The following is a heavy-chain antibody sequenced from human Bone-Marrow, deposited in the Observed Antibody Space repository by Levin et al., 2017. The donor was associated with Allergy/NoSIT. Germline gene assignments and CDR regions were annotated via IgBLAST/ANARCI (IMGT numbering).Heavy chain of an antibody. CDR1: GGSIRSSSYY. CDR2: INYNSGTT. D-gene: IGHD3-10*01. Sequence: SETLSLTCTVSGGSIRSSSYYWGWIRQSPGKGLEWIGYINYNSGTTYYNPSLESRVSISVDTSKNQFSLKLTSVTAADTAVYYCARTFQLVFDYWGQGTLVAVSS. V-gene: IGHV4-39*01. J-gene: IGHJ4*02. CDR3: ARTFQLVFDY.